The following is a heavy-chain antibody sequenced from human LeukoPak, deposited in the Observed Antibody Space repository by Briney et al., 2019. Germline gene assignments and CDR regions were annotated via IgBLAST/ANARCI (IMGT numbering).Heavy chain of an antibody. D-gene: IGHD2-2*01. V-gene: IGHV3-21*01. Sequence: GGSLRLSCAASGFTFSSYSMNWVRQAPGKGLEWVSSISSSSSYIYYADSVKGRFAISRDNAKNSLYLQMNSLRAEDTAVYYWARDGPSRGDFDYWGQGTLVTVSS. CDR2: ISSSSSYI. CDR3: ARDGPSRGDFDY. CDR1: GFTFSSYS. J-gene: IGHJ4*02.